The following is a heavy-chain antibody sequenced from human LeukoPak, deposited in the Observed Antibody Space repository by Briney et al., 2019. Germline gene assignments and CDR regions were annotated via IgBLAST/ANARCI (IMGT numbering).Heavy chain of an antibody. J-gene: IGHJ4*02. Sequence: GGSLRLSCAASGFTFSSYAMSWVRQAPGKGLEWGASITKYDGRTYYADSVRGRFTISRDNSKNAVFLEMNSLRDDDTAVYFCAKDHYSDGWPSFDYWGQGTRVTVSP. CDR3: AKDHYSDGWPSFDY. V-gene: IGHV3-23*01. CDR1: GFTFSSYA. D-gene: IGHD2-15*01. CDR2: ITKYDGRT.